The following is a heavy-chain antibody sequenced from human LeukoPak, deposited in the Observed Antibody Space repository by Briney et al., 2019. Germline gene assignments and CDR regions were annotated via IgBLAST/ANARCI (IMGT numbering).Heavy chain of an antibody. CDR3: AGGYCSSTSCGSEAIDY. D-gene: IGHD2-2*01. CDR1: GGSFSGYY. V-gene: IGHV4-34*01. J-gene: IGHJ4*02. CDR2: INHSGST. Sequence: SETLSLTCAVYGGSFSGYYWSWIRQPPGKGLEWLGEINHSGSTNYNPSLKSRVTISVDTSKNQFSLKLSSVTAADTAVYYCAGGYCSSTSCGSEAIDYWGQGTLVTVSS.